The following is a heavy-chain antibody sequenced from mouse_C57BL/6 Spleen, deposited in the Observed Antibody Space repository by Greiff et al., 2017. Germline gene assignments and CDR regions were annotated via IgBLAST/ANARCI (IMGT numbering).Heavy chain of an antibody. CDR1: GYTFTSYT. Sequence: QVQLQQSGAELARPGASVKMSCKASGYTFTSYTMHWVKQRTGQGLEWIGYINPSSGYTKYTQKFKDKATLTADKSSPTAYMHLSSLTSDDSAIYYCARDNSTYFPYSMDYWGQGTSVTVSS. V-gene: IGHV1-4*01. J-gene: IGHJ4*01. D-gene: IGHD5-1*01. CDR2: INPSSGYT. CDR3: ARDNSTYFPYSMDY.